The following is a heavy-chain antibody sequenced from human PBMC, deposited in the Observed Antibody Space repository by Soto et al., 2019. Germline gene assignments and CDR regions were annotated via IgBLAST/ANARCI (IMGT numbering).Heavy chain of an antibody. D-gene: IGHD2-2*01. V-gene: IGHV4-4*02. CDR2: IYHSGST. Sequence: SETLSLTCAVSSGSISSSNWWSWVRQPPGKGLEWIGEIYHSGSTNYNPSLKSRVTISVDKSKNQFSLKLSSVTAADTAVYYRAGGTNVPQAPLYWGQGTLVTVSS. CDR3: AGGTNVPQAPLY. CDR1: SGSISSSNW. J-gene: IGHJ4*02.